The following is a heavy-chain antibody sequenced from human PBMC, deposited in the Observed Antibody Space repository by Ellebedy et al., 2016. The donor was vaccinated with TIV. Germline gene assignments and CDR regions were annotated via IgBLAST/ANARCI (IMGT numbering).Heavy chain of an antibody. CDR3: ALRRLEAAVN. CDR1: GFSFSDPGVG. V-gene: IGHV2-5*02. Sequence: SGPTLVXPTQTLTLTCTFSGFSFSDPGVGVGWIRQPPEKALEWLGFVYWDDDKRYSPSLKSRLTITKDTSKNQVVLIITNMDPVDTATYYCALRRLEAAVNWGQGTLVTVSS. D-gene: IGHD6-25*01. J-gene: IGHJ4*02. CDR2: VYWDDDK.